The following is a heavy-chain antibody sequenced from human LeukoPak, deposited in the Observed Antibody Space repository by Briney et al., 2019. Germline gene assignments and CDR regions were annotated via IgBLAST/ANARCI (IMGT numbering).Heavy chain of an antibody. V-gene: IGHV3-43*02. J-gene: IGHJ4*02. CDR2: ISGNGDST. CDR3: AGDGYNGEFDY. D-gene: IGHD5-24*01. Sequence: PGGSLRLSCAASGFTFDDYAMHWVRQAPGKGLEWVSLISGNGDSTYYGDSVKGRFSISRDNAKNSLYLQMNSLRAEDTAVYYCAGDGYNGEFDYWGQGTLVTVSS. CDR1: GFTFDDYA.